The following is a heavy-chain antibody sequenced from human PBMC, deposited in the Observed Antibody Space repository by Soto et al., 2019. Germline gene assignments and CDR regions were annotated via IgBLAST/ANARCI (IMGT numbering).Heavy chain of an antibody. V-gene: IGHV4-31*03. D-gene: IGHD3-10*01. CDR1: GGSISSGGYY. CDR3: ARESPLNYYGSGSLDY. CDR2: IYYSGST. Sequence: PSETLSLTCTVSGGSISSGGYYWSWIRQHPGKGLEWIGYIYYSGSTYYNPSLKSRVTISVDTSKNQFSLKLSPVTAADTAVYYCARESPLNYYGSGSLDYWGQGTLVTVSS. J-gene: IGHJ4*02.